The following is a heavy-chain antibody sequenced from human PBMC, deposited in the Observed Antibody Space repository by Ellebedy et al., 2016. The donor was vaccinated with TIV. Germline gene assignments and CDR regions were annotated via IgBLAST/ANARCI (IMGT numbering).Heavy chain of an antibody. CDR1: GYSFNSYC. CDR2: IYPGDSDT. Sequence: GESLKISCKGCGYSFNSYCIAWVRQMPGKGLEWMGIIYPGDSDTRYSPSFQGQVTISADKSISTAYLQWSSLKASDTAMYYCARIYSSSWYADYWGQGTLVTVSS. CDR3: ARIYSSSWYADY. J-gene: IGHJ4*02. V-gene: IGHV5-51*01. D-gene: IGHD6-13*01.